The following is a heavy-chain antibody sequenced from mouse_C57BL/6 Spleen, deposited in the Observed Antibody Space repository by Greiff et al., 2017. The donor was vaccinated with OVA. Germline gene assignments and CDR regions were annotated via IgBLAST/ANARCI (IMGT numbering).Heavy chain of an antibody. V-gene: IGHV1-55*01. CDR1: GYTFTSYW. CDR2: ISPGSGST. J-gene: IGHJ2*01. CDR3: ATPITTVVGDY. D-gene: IGHD1-1*01. Sequence: QVQLQQSGAEFVKPGASVKMSCKASGYTFTSYWITWVKQRPGQGLEWIGDISPGSGSTNYNEKFKSKSTLTVDTSSSTAYMQLSSLTSEDAAVYYCATPITTVVGDYWGQGTTLTVSS.